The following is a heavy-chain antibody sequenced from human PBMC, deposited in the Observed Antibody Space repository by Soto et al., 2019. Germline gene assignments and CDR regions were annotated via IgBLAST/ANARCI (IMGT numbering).Heavy chain of an antibody. D-gene: IGHD2-8*01. CDR1: GFTFTSFA. CDR2: ISEHGVNK. CDR3: ARRLTKTVSALGY. V-gene: IGHV3-30*09. J-gene: IGHJ4*02. Sequence: GGCLRLACIASGFTFTSFAIDWVRQAPGKGLEWVAVISEHGVNKYSAESVRGRFVISRDNSKNTVELEMNSLRPEDTAIYFCARRLTKTVSALGYWGQGTLVTVSS.